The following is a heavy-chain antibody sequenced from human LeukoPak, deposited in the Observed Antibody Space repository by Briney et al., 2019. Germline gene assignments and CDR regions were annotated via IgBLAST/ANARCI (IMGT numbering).Heavy chain of an antibody. CDR2: IYHTVSI. Sequence: SETLSLTCTVSGDSISSSSYYWGWIRQPPGKGRDWIATIYHTVSIYYNPSLKSPVTIPLDTSKNHFSLRLSSVTAADTATYFCATLFLNIPRPPGDYWGQGTLVTVSS. D-gene: IGHD3-3*01. CDR1: GDSISSSSYY. J-gene: IGHJ4*02. V-gene: IGHV4-39*02. CDR3: ATLFLNIPRPPGDY.